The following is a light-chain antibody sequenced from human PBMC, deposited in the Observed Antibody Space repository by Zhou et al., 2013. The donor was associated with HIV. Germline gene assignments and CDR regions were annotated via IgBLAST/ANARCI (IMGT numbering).Light chain of an antibody. CDR3: QQYNDWPYT. V-gene: IGKV3-15*01. Sequence: EIVLTQSPDTLSLSPGERATLSCRASRSVSSNLAWYQQKPGQAPRLLIYGVSTRATGIPARFSGSGSGTEFTLTISSLQSEDSAIYYCQQYNDWPYTFGQGTKVEIK. J-gene: IGKJ2*01. CDR2: GVS. CDR1: RSVSSN.